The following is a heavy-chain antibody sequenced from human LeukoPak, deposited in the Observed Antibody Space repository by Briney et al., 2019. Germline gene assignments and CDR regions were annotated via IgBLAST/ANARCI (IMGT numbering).Heavy chain of an antibody. Sequence: ASVKVSCKASGYTFTSYGISWVRQAPGQGLEWMGWISAYNGNTSYAQKLQGRVTMTTDTSTSTAYMELRSLRSDDTAVYYCARDPPLGVSYYYDSSGYIDYWGQGTLVTVSS. CDR2: ISAYNGNT. CDR1: GYTFTSYG. D-gene: IGHD3-22*01. J-gene: IGHJ4*02. V-gene: IGHV1-18*01. CDR3: ARDPPLGVSYYYDSSGYIDY.